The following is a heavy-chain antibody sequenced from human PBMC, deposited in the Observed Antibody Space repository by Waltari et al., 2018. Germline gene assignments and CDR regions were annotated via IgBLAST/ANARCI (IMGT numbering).Heavy chain of an antibody. CDR1: GYSISSGYY. J-gene: IGHJ4*01. V-gene: IGHV4-38-2*02. CDR3: ARDWGYSSQQSSGY. CDR2: IYHSGST. Sequence: QVQLQESGPGLVKPSETLSLTCTVSGYSISSGYYWGWIRQPPGKGLEWIGSIYHSGSTYYKPALKGRVTISIDTSKNQFSLKLSSVTAADTAVYFRARDWGYSSQQSSGYLGQGTLVTVPS. D-gene: IGHD6-13*01.